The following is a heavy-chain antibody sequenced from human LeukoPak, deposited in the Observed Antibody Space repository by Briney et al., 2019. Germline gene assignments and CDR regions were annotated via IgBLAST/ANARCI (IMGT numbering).Heavy chain of an antibody. Sequence: ASVKVSCKASGYTLTNYYVHWVRRAPGQGLEWMGIINPTGGSTSYAQKFQGRVTMTRDTSTSTVYMDLSSLRSEDTAVYYCARDLGSYSYYYYYGMDVWGQGTTVTVSS. CDR2: INPTGGST. J-gene: IGHJ6*02. CDR1: GYTLTNYY. CDR3: ARDLGSYSYYYYYGMDV. D-gene: IGHD1-26*01. V-gene: IGHV1-46*01.